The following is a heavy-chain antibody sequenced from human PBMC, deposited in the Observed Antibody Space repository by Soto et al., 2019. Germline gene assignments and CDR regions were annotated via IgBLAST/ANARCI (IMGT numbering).Heavy chain of an antibody. V-gene: IGHV3-66*01. D-gene: IGHD3-9*01. Sequence: GGSLRLSCAASGFTVSSNYMSWVRQAPGKGLEWVSVIYSGGSTYYADSVKGRFTISRDNSKNTLYLQMNSLRAEDTAVYYCARDRPPQVMYLTDWGQGTLVTVSS. CDR2: IYSGGST. CDR3: ARDRPPQVMYLTD. J-gene: IGHJ4*02. CDR1: GFTVSSNY.